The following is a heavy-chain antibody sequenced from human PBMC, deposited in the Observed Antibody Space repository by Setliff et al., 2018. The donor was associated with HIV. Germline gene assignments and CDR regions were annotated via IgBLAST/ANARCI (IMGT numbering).Heavy chain of an antibody. J-gene: IGHJ6*04. CDR3: ARGKGVRGVIITGGLDV. CDR2: MNLNSDVA. D-gene: IGHD3-10*01. Sequence: GASVKVSCKSSGPTFNNYDIIWLRQATGQGLEWLGWMNLNSDVAGYAPGFHDRLTMTRSTSMDTTNLELRSLRSEDTAVYYCARGKGVRGVIITGGLDVWGKGTTVTVSS. CDR1: GPTFNNYD. V-gene: IGHV1-8*01.